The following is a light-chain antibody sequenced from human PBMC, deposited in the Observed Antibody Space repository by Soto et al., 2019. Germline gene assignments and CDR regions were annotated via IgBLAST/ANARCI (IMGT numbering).Light chain of an antibody. CDR3: SSYSISTAYL. CDR2: EVS. Sequence: QSVLTQPASVSGSPGQSITISCTGTSSDVGNYKYVSWYQLHPGKAPKLMIFEVSNRPSGVSYRFSGSKSGNTASLTISGLQAEDEADYFCSSYSISTAYLFGTGTKVTVL. J-gene: IGLJ1*01. CDR1: SSDVGNYKY. V-gene: IGLV2-14*01.